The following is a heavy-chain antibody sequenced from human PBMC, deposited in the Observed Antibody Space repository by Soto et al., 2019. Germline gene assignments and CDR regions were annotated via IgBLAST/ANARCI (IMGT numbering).Heavy chain of an antibody. D-gene: IGHD3-16*01. CDR3: AMVDVYVTPSPQDV. J-gene: IGHJ6*02. V-gene: IGHV1-18*01. CDR2: INTYNGNT. Sequence: QVQLVQSRAEVKNPGASVKVSCKASGYSFTRYGIAWARQATGQGLEWKGWINTYNGNTNNAQNRQGRVTLTTDTTTSTAYMELTSLRSNDTAIYYCAMVDVYVTPSPQDVWGQGTTVIVSS. CDR1: GYSFTRYG.